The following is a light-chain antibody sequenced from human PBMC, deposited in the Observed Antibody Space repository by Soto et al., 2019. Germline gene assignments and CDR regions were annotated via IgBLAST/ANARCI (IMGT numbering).Light chain of an antibody. CDR2: DAS. J-gene: IGKJ4*01. CDR1: QDISNY. V-gene: IGKV1-33*01. Sequence: DIQMTQSPSTLSASVGDRVTITCQASQDISNYLNWYQQKPGKAPKLLIYDASNLETGVPSRFSGSGSGTDSTLTISRLQTEAIAQYYCQQYDNLPITFGGGTKVDI. CDR3: QQYDNLPIT.